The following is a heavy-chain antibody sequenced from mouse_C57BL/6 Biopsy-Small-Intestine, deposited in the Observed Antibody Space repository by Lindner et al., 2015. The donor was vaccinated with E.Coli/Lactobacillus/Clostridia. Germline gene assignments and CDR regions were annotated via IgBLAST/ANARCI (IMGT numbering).Heavy chain of an antibody. CDR1: GYTFTDYY. CDR2: INSNSGGT. D-gene: IGHD1-2*01. V-gene: IGHV1S29*02. Sequence: SVKVSCKASGYTFTDYYMHWVRQAPGQGLEWMGWINSNSGGTDYAQKFQGRVTMTRDTSISTAYMELSRLRSDDTAVYYCARDRIGSAANHFDYWGQGTLVTVSS. J-gene: IGHJ4*01. CDR3: ARDRIGSAANHFDY.